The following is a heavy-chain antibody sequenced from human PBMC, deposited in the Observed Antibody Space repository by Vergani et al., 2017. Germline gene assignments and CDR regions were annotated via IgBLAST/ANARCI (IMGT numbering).Heavy chain of an antibody. Sequence: QVQLQESGPGLVKPSETLSLTCTVSGGSISSYYWSWIRQPPGKGLEWIGYIYYSGRTNYNPSLKSRVTISVDTSKNQFSLKLSSVTAADTAGYYCAREKELYWFDPWGQGTLVTVSS. CDR1: GGSISSYY. V-gene: IGHV4-59*01. CDR3: AREKELYWFDP. J-gene: IGHJ5*02. D-gene: IGHD1-26*01. CDR2: IYYSGRT.